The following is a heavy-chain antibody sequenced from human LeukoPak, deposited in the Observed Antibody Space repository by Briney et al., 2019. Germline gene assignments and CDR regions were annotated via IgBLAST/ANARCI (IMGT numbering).Heavy chain of an antibody. D-gene: IGHD3-9*01. CDR2: IYTSGST. CDR3: ARDRSNSAYFDWFGGRGGNFDY. CDR1: GGSISSGSYY. J-gene: IGHJ4*02. Sequence: SSETLSLTCTVSGGSISSGSYYWSWIRQPAGKGLEWIGHIYTSGSTNYNPSLKSRVTISVDTSKNQFSLKLSSVTAADTAVYYCARDRSNSAYFDWFGGRGGNFDYWGQGTLVTVSS. V-gene: IGHV4-61*09.